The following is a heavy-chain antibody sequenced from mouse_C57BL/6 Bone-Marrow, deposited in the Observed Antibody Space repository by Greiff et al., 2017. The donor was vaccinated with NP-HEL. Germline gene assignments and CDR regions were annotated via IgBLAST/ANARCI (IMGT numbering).Heavy chain of an antibody. Sequence: EVKLVESGPELVKPGASVKISCKASGYSFTGYYMNWVKQSPEKSLEWIGEINPSTGGTTYNQKFKAKATLTVDKSSSTAYMQLKSLTSEDSAVYYCARFSYAMDYWGKGTSVTVSS. CDR2: INPSTGGT. J-gene: IGHJ4*01. CDR3: ARFSYAMDY. CDR1: GYSFTGYY. V-gene: IGHV1-42*01.